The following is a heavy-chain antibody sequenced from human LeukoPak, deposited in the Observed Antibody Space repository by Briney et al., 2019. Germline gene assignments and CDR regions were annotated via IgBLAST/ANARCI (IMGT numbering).Heavy chain of an antibody. CDR3: ATGGSSSWYSY. D-gene: IGHD6-13*01. J-gene: IGHJ4*02. V-gene: IGHV3-23*01. CDR2: ISGSGSST. CDR1: GFTFSSFA. Sequence: GGSLRLSCAASGFTFSSFAMSWVRQAPGKGLEWVSAISGSGSSTFYADSVKGRFTISRDNSKNTLYLQMNSLRAEDTAVYYCATGGSSSWYSYWGQGTLVTVSS.